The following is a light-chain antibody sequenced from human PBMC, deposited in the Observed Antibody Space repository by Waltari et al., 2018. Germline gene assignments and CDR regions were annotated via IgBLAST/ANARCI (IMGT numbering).Light chain of an antibody. Sequence: DIQMTQSPSMLSASVGDRVTITCRASQSIRGWLAWYQMKPGLAPKLLIYDASNLGDGIPSRFSGSGFGTNFTLTINSLQPDDFATYYCQQANSFPLFGGGTKVEIK. J-gene: IGKJ4*01. CDR2: DAS. CDR3: QQANSFPL. CDR1: QSIRGW. V-gene: IGKV1-5*01.